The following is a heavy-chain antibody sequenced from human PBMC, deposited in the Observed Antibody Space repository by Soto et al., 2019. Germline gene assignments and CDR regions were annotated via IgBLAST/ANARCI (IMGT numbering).Heavy chain of an antibody. Sequence: SVKVSCKASGGTFSSYAISWVRQAPGQGLEWMGGIIPSFGTANYAQKFQGRVTITADKSTSTAYMELSSLRSEDTAVYYCARDASPAAGYPFDPWGQGTLVTVSS. J-gene: IGHJ5*02. V-gene: IGHV1-69*06. CDR1: GGTFSSYA. D-gene: IGHD6-13*01. CDR2: IIPSFGTA. CDR3: ARDASPAAGYPFDP.